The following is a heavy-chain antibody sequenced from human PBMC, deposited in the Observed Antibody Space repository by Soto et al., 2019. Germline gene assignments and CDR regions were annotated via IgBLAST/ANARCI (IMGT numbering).Heavy chain of an antibody. CDR2: IIPLFGTT. D-gene: IGHD3-10*01. V-gene: IGHV1-69*01. CDR1: GDTFKNCV. Sequence: QVQLVQSGVEVRRPGSSVKVSCKASGDTFKNCVISWVRQAPGQGLEWMGGIIPLFGTTDFAQRFQGRLTITTAESTTTAYMDLSRLRSEDTGTYYCAAELGFGKLSVVWGQGTTVIVSS. CDR3: AAELGFGKLSVV. J-gene: IGHJ6*02.